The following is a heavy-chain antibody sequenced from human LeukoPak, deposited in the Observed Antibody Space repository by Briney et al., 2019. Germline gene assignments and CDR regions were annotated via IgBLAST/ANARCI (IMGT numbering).Heavy chain of an antibody. J-gene: IGHJ4*02. D-gene: IGHD3-3*01. Sequence: GGSLRLSCAASTFTFSRYWMHWVRQAPGKGLVWVSRINSDGTNTYYADSVKGRFNISRDNTKNTLYLQMNSLRTEDTAVYYCARDRAAFGVVQVGYWGQGTLVTVSS. CDR3: ARDRAAFGVVQVGY. V-gene: IGHV3-74*01. CDR1: TFTFSRYW. CDR2: INSDGTNT.